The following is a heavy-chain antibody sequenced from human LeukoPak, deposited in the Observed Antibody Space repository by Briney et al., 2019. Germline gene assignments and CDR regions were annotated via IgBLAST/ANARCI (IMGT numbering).Heavy chain of an antibody. CDR3: ARPGPQLAYAFDI. CDR1: GGSISSSSYY. D-gene: IGHD6-13*01. J-gene: IGHJ3*02. CDR2: IYYSGST. V-gene: IGHV4-39*01. Sequence: PSETLSLTCTVSGGSISSSSYYWGWIRQPPGKGLEWIGSIYYSGSTYYNPSLKSRVTISVDTSKNQFSLKLSSVTAADTAVYYCARPGPQLAYAFDIWGQGTMVTVSS.